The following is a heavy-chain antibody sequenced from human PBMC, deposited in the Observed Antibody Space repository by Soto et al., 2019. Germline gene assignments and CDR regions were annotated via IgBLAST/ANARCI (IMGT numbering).Heavy chain of an antibody. CDR3: ARERVGGVLQIIGQYYYYLMVV. CDR1: GGSVSSGSYY. CDR2: IYYSTST. D-gene: IGHD1-26*01. Sequence: PSETLSLTCTASGGSVSSGSYYWSWIRQPPGKRLEWIGSIYYSTSTNYNPSLKSRVTISVDTSKNQFSLSLSSVTTADTAVYYCARERVGGVLQIIGQYYYYLMVVWGQGTTVTVSS. J-gene: IGHJ6*02. V-gene: IGHV4-61*01.